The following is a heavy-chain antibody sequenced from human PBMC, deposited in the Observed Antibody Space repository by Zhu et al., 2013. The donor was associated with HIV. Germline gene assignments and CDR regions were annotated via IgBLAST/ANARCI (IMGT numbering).Heavy chain of an antibody. Sequence: QVQLVQSGPEVKKPGASVKVSCKASGYTFTNYGINWVRQATGHGLEWMGWVNPTTGNAGYAQKFQGRVTITRNTSTSTVYMELSSLRSDDTAVYYCARMDKGYCSSTSCSDYYFSMDVWGKGTTVIVSS. CDR1: GYTFTNYG. D-gene: IGHD2-2*01. CDR3: ARMDKGYCSSTSCSDYYFSMDV. CDR2: VNPTTGNA. J-gene: IGHJ6*03. V-gene: IGHV1-8*03.